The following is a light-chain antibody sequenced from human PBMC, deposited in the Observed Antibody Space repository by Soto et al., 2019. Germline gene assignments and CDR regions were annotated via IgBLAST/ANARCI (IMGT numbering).Light chain of an antibody. J-gene: IGKJ2*01. CDR3: QQYGGSPPYT. Sequence: EILLPPSPGPLSLSPGERATLSCRAIQSLSTNYLAWYQHKPAQAPRLLIFGASSRTTGIPDRFSGSGSGTDFTLTISRLEPEDFAVYYCQQYGGSPPYTFGQGTKLEIK. V-gene: IGKV3-20*01. CDR2: GAS. CDR1: QSLSTNY.